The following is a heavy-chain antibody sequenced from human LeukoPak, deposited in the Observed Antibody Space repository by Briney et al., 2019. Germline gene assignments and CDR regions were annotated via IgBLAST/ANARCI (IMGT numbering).Heavy chain of an antibody. CDR2: ISSSSSTI. V-gene: IGHV3-48*01. CDR1: GFTFSSYS. J-gene: IGHJ4*02. Sequence: GGSLRLSCAASGFTFSSYSMNWVRQAPGKGLEWVSYISSSSSTIYYADSVKGRFTISRDNSKNTLYLQMNSLRAEDTAVYYCAKATRGYSGSYCFDYWGQGTLVTVSS. D-gene: IGHD1-26*01. CDR3: AKATRGYSGSYCFDY.